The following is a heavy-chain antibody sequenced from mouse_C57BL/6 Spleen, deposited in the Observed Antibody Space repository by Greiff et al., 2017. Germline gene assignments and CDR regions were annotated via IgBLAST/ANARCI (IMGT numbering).Heavy chain of an antibody. CDR3: ARDSNYDFDY. Sequence: VKLQQPGAELVRPGSSVKLSCKASGYTFTSYWMHWVKQRPIQGLEWIGNIDPSDSETHYNQKFKDKATLTVDKSSSTAYMQLSSLTSEDSAVYYCARDSNYDFDYWGQGTTLTVSS. J-gene: IGHJ2*01. D-gene: IGHD2-5*01. CDR1: GYTFTSYW. V-gene: IGHV1-52*01. CDR2: IDPSDSET.